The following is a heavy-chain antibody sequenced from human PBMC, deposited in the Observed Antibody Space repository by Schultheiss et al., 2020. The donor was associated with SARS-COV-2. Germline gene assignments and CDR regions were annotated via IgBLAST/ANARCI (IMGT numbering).Heavy chain of an antibody. J-gene: IGHJ4*02. CDR2: INHSGST. V-gene: IGHV4-34*01. CDR1: GGSFSGYY. D-gene: IGHD3-3*01. CDR3: ARVRRITIFGVAQRLVAPFDY. Sequence: SETLSLTCAVYGGSFSGYYWSWIRQPPGKGLEWIGEINHSGSTNYNPSLKSRVTISVDTSKNQFSLKLSSVTAADTAVYYCARVRRITIFGVAQRLVAPFDYWGQGTLVTVSS.